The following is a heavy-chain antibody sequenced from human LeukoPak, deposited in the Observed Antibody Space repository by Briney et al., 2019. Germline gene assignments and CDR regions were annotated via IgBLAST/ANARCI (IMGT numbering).Heavy chain of an antibody. CDR1: GFTFTSYW. J-gene: IGHJ4*02. CDR2: INQDGSEI. D-gene: IGHD5-12*01. CDR3: ARVGSWDIAYVDY. V-gene: IGHV3-7*01. Sequence: PGGSLRLSCAASGFTFTSYWLSWVRQAPGKGLQWVANINQDGSEIHYADSVKGRFTISRDNAKNSLYLQMNSLRAEDTAVYYCARVGSWDIAYVDYWGQGTLVTVSS.